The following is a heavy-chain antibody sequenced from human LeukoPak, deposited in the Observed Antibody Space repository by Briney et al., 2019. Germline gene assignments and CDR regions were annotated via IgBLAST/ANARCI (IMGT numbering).Heavy chain of an antibody. Sequence: GGSLRLSCAASGFTFSNSWMTWVRQVPGKGLEWVANIKQDGSEKYYVDSVKGRFTISRDNAKNSLYLQMNSLRAEDTAVYYCARARVGATLIDYWGQGTLVTVSS. V-gene: IGHV3-7*01. CDR3: ARARVGATLIDY. J-gene: IGHJ4*02. CDR1: GFTFSNSW. CDR2: IKQDGSEK. D-gene: IGHD1-26*01.